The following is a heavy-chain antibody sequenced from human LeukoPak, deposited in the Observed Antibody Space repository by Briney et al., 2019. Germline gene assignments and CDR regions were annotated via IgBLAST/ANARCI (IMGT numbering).Heavy chain of an antibody. CDR3: ARGAPIRVAVAATFDP. V-gene: IGHV1-8*01. CDR1: GYTFTSYD. Sequence: ASVKVSCKASGYTFTSYDINWVRQATGQGLKWMGWMNPNSGNTGYAQKFQGRVTITRDTSASTAYMELSSLRSEDTAVYYCARGAPIRVAVAATFDPWGQGTLVTVPS. CDR2: MNPNSGNT. J-gene: IGHJ5*02. D-gene: IGHD6-19*01.